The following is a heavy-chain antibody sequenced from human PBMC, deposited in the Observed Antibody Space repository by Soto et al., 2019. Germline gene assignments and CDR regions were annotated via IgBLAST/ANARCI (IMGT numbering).Heavy chain of an antibody. CDR3: ARDPTRSYYDFWSGYRGMDV. CDR2: INPNSGGT. D-gene: IGHD3-3*01. V-gene: IGHV1-2*02. Sequence: ASVKVSCKASGDTFTGYYMHWVRQAPGQGLEWMGWINPNSGGTNYAQKFQGRVTMTRDTSISTAYMELSRLRSDDTAVYYCARDPTRSYYDFWSGYRGMDVWGQGTTVTVSS. CDR1: GDTFTGYY. J-gene: IGHJ6*02.